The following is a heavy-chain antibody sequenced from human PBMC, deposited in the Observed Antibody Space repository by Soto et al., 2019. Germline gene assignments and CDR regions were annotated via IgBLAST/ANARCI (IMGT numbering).Heavy chain of an antibody. J-gene: IGHJ6*02. CDR3: ASGHCSGGSCPDGMDV. V-gene: IGHV1-69*02. Sequence: QVQLVQSGAEVKKLGSSVKVSCKASGGTFSSYTISWVRQAPGQGLEWMGRIIPILGIANYAQKFQGRVTITADKSTSTAYMELSSLRSEDTAVYYCASGHCSGGSCPDGMDVWGQGTTVTVSS. D-gene: IGHD2-15*01. CDR1: GGTFSSYT. CDR2: IIPILGIA.